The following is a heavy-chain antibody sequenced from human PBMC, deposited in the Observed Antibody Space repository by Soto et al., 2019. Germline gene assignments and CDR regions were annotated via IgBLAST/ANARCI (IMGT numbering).Heavy chain of an antibody. V-gene: IGHV2-5*02. D-gene: IGHD3-16*01. J-gene: IGHJ3*02. CDR1: GFSLNTSAVG. CDR3: PHREGDDYASGSYKDDFDI. Sequence: SGPTLVNPTQTLTLTCTFSGFSLNTSAVGVGWIRQPPGKALEWLALIYWDDDKRYSPSLKSRLTITKDTSKNQVVLKMTNMDPVDTATYYCPHREGDDYASGSYKDDFDIWGQGTMVTV. CDR2: IYWDDDK.